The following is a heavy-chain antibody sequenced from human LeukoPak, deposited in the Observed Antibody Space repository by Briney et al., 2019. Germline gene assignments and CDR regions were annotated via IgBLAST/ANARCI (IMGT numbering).Heavy chain of an antibody. D-gene: IGHD3-22*01. J-gene: IGHJ4*02. CDR2: ISSSGRTV. CDR1: GFIFRDYY. V-gene: IGHV3-11*01. CDR3: AKGRRDYYDSSGYYLRSNNFDY. Sequence: GGSLRLSCAASGFIFRDYYMSWIRQAPGKGLEWVSDISSSGRTVYYADSVKGRFTISRDNAKNSLYLQMNSLRAEDTALYYCAKGRRDYYDSSGYYLRSNNFDYWGQGTLVTVSS.